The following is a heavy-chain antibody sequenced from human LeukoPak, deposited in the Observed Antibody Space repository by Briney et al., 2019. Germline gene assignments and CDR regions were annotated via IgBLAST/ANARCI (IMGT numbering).Heavy chain of an antibody. Sequence: GGSLRLSCVVSGFTVSSKYMTWVRQAPGKGLEWVSVFYSSGTTNYADSVKGRFIISRDNSKNTLYLQMNSLRAEDTAVYYCAGMSVNGYSPYWGQGTLVTVSS. CDR3: AGMSVNGYSPY. V-gene: IGHV3-53*01. J-gene: IGHJ4*02. CDR1: GFTVSSKY. CDR2: FYSSGTT. D-gene: IGHD5-18*01.